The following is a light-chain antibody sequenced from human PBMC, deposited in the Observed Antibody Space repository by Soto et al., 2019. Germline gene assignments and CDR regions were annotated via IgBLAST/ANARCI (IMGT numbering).Light chain of an antibody. Sequence: EIGLTQSPATLSLSPGERATLSCRASQSVSSHLAWYQQKPGQAPRLLIYDASNRATGIPARFSGSGSGTDFTLTISSLEPEDFAVYYCQQRSNWPPITFGQGTRLEIK. V-gene: IGKV3-11*01. CDR3: QQRSNWPPIT. CDR1: QSVSSH. J-gene: IGKJ5*01. CDR2: DAS.